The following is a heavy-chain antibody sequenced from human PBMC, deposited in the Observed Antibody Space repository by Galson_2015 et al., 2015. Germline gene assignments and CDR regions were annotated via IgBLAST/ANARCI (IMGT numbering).Heavy chain of an antibody. D-gene: IGHD2/OR15-2a*01. CDR3: VVESPFNSTANPSMDV. Sequence: SLRLSCAASGFSVTGNYLTWVRQAPGKGLEWVSIIYAGGNRYYADIVKGRFSISRDSFKNTLSLHMRNLRVEDTAVYYCVVESPFNSTANPSMDVWGQGTTVVVSS. V-gene: IGHV3-53*01. CDR1: GFSVTGNY. CDR2: IYAGGNR. J-gene: IGHJ6*02.